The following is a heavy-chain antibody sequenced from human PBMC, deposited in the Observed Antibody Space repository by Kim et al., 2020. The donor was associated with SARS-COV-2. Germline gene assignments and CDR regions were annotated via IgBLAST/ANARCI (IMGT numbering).Heavy chain of an antibody. V-gene: IGHV3-11*01. CDR2: ITGGGKTR. CDR3: ARPHYYESSGYFYT. Sequence: GGSLRLSCAASGFTFSDYHMSWIRQAPGKGLEWLAYITGGGKTRVYTDSVKGRFIISRDDAQKSLFLQLNDLRAEDTAIYYCARPHYYESSGYFYTWGQG. J-gene: IGHJ5*02. CDR1: GFTFSDYH. D-gene: IGHD3-22*01.